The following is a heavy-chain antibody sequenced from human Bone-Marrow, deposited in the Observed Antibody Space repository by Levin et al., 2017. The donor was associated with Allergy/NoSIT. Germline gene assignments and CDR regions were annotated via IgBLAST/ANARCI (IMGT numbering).Heavy chain of an antibody. V-gene: IGHV3-21*01. J-gene: IGHJ4*02. D-gene: IGHD3-3*01. CDR2: ISSTGHYI. CDR3: ARKDLLRFFDY. Sequence: AGGSLRLSCAASGFAFNYYSLNWVRQAPGEGLEWVASISSTGHYIYYAESVKGRFTISRDNAKNSVYLQMDSLRADDTAVYYCARKDLLRFFDYWGQGAQVTVSS. CDR1: GFAFNYYS.